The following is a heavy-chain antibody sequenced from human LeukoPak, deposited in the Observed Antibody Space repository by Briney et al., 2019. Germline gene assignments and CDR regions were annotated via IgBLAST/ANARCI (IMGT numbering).Heavy chain of an antibody. CDR3: ARSQGYDFWSGHLDY. CDR1: GFTFSSYA. CDR2: ISGSGGST. Sequence: GGSLRLSCAAYGFTFSSYAMSWVRQAPGKGLEWVSAISGSGGSTYYADSVKGRFTISRDNSKNTLYLQMNSLRAEDTAVYYCARSQGYDFWSGHLDYWGQGTLVTVSS. J-gene: IGHJ4*02. V-gene: IGHV3-23*01. D-gene: IGHD3-3*01.